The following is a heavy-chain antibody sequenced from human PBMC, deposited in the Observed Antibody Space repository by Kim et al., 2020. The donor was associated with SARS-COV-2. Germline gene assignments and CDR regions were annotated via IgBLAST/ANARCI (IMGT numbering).Heavy chain of an antibody. CDR3: ARVAPYCSSTSCSGFDY. J-gene: IGHJ4*02. Sequence: GGSLRLSCAASGFTFSSYGMHWVRQAPGKGLEWVAVIWYDGSNKYYADSVKGRFTISRDNSKNTLYLQMNSLRAEDTAVYYCARVAPYCSSTSCSGFDYWGQGTLVTVSS. V-gene: IGHV3-33*01. CDR2: IWYDGSNK. CDR1: GFTFSSYG. D-gene: IGHD2-2*01.